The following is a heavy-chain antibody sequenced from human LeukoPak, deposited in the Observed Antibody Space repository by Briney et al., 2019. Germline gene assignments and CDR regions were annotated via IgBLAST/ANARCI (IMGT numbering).Heavy chain of an antibody. J-gene: IGHJ3*02. CDR2: ISDSGGST. D-gene: IGHD6-19*01. CDR1: GFTFSSYA. V-gene: IGHV3-23*01. CDR3: AKRFSSGWRYAFDI. Sequence: GGSLRLSCAASGFTFSSYAMSWVRQDPGKGLEWISAISDSGGSTYYADSVKGRFTISRDNSKNTLFLQMNSLRAEDTAIYYCAKRFSSGWRYAFDIWGQGTVVTVSS.